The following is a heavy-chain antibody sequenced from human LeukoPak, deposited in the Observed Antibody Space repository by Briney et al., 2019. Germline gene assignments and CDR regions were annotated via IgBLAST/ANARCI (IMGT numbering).Heavy chain of an antibody. V-gene: IGHV4-34*01. CDR1: GGSFSGYY. CDR3: ARDSNCSSTSCYLYGFDP. CDR2: INHSGST. D-gene: IGHD2-2*01. Sequence: PSETLSLTCAVYGGSFSGYYWSWIRQPPGKGLEWIGEINHSGSTNYDPSLKSRVTISVDTSKNQFSLKLSSVTAADTAVYYCARDSNCSSTSCYLYGFDPWGQGTLVTVSS. J-gene: IGHJ5*02.